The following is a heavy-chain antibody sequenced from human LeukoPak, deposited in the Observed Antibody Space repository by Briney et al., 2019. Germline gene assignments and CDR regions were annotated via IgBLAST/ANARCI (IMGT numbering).Heavy chain of an antibody. V-gene: IGHV3-11*01. CDR3: ARESRVRYFY. CDR1: GFTFSDYY. CDR2: INSSGSTI. J-gene: IGHJ4*02. Sequence: PGGSLRLSCAASGFTFSDYYMIWIRHAPGKGLEWVSYINSSGSTIYYADSVKGRFTIPRDNAKNSLYLQMNSLRAEDTAVYYCARESRVRYFYWGQGTLVTVSS. D-gene: IGHD3-9*01.